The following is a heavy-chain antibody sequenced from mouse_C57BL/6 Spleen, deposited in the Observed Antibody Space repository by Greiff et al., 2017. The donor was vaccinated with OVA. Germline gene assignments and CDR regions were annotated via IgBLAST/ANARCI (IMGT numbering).Heavy chain of an antibody. V-gene: IGHV1-22*01. CDR3: ARQIYYGNSWFAY. CDR2: INPNNGGT. D-gene: IGHD2-1*01. J-gene: IGHJ3*01. CDR1: GYTFTDYN. Sequence: EVQGVESGPELVKPGASVKMSCKASGYTFTDYNMHWVKQSHGKSLEWIGYINPNNGGTSYNQKFKGKATLTVNKSSSTAYMELRSLTSEDSAVYYCARQIYYGNSWFAYWGQGTLVTVSA.